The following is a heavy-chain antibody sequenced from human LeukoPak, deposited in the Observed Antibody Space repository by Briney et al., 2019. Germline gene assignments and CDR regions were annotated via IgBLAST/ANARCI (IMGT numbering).Heavy chain of an antibody. V-gene: IGHV3-21*01. CDR1: GFTFSSYS. CDR2: ISSSSSYI. D-gene: IGHD1-26*01. CDR3: ARDREGWELLRGYNRFDP. Sequence: PGGSLRLSCAASGFTFSSYSMNWVRQAPGKGLEWVSSISSSSSYIYYADSVKGRFTISRDNAKNSLYLQMNSLRAEDTAVYYCARDREGWELLRGYNRFDPWGQGTLVTVSS. J-gene: IGHJ5*02.